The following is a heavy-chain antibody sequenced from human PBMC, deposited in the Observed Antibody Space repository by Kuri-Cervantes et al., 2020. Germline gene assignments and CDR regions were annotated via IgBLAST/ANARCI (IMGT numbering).Heavy chain of an antibody. V-gene: IGHV1-8*01. Sequence: ASVKVSCKASGYTFTSYDINWVRLATGQGLEWMGWMNPNSGNTGYAQKFQGRVTMTRNTSISTAYMELSSLRSEDTAVYYCAISPSNLDYYDSSGLDDYWGQGTLVTVSS. CDR3: AISPSNLDYYDSSGLDDY. J-gene: IGHJ4*02. D-gene: IGHD3-22*01. CDR2: MNPNSGNT. CDR1: GYTFTSYD.